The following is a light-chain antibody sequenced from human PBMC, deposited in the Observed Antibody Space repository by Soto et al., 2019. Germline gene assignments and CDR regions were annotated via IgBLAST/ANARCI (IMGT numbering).Light chain of an antibody. V-gene: IGKV3-15*01. Sequence: EIVMTQSPATLSVSPGERATLSCRASQSVSSNLAWYQQKPGQAPRLLIYGASTRATGIPARFSGSGSGTEFPLTISSLQSEDFAVYYCQQYNNWPGTFGKGTKVDMK. J-gene: IGKJ1*01. CDR1: QSVSSN. CDR3: QQYNNWPGT. CDR2: GAS.